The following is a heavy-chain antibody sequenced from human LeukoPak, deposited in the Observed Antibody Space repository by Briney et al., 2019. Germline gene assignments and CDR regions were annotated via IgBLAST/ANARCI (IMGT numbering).Heavy chain of an antibody. CDR1: GGSISSGSYY. Sequence: PSQTLSLTCTVSGGSISSGSYYWSWIRQPAGKGLEWIGRIYTSGSTNYNPSLKGRVTISVDTSKNQFSLKLSSVTAADTAVYYCARDSTVTTGFDCWGQGTLVTVSS. J-gene: IGHJ4*02. D-gene: IGHD4-11*01. CDR3: ARDSTVTTGFDC. CDR2: IYTSGST. V-gene: IGHV4-61*02.